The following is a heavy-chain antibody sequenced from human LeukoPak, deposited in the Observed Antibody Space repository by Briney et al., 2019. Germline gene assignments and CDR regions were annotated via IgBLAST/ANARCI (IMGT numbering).Heavy chain of an antibody. CDR3: ARDQTTLSYYYYYYMDV. J-gene: IGHJ6*03. Sequence: GGSLRLSCAASGFTFSSYAMHWVRQAPGKGLEWVAVISYDGSNKYYADSVKGRFTISRDNAKNSLYLQMNSLRAEDTAVYYCARDQTTLSYYYYYYMDVWGKGTTVTVSS. CDR2: ISYDGSNK. CDR1: GFTFSSYA. V-gene: IGHV3-30*04. D-gene: IGHD4-11*01.